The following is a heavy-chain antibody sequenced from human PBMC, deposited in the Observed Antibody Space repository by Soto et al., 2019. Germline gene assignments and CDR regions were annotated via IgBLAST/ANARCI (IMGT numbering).Heavy chain of an antibody. CDR3: ARGLGITMIVVADDAFDI. CDR1: GGSFSGYY. CDR2: INHSGST. V-gene: IGHV4-34*01. D-gene: IGHD3-22*01. J-gene: IGHJ3*02. Sequence: SETLSLTCAVYGGSFSGYYWSWIRQPPGKGLEWIGEINHSGSTNYNPSLKSRVTISVDTSKNQFSLKLSSVTAADTAVYYCARGLGITMIVVADDAFDIWGQGTMVTVS.